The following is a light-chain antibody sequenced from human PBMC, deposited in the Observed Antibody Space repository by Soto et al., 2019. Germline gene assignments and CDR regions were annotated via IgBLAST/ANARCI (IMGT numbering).Light chain of an antibody. Sequence: EIQMTPAPSTLSASVGARVTIAYRASQSIRSWLAWYQQKPGKAPNLLIYDASSLESGVPSRFAGSGSGTEFTLTITSLQPDDFATYYCQQYNSLTWTFGQGTKVDIK. CDR2: DAS. J-gene: IGKJ1*01. V-gene: IGKV1-5*01. CDR1: QSIRSW. CDR3: QQYNSLTWT.